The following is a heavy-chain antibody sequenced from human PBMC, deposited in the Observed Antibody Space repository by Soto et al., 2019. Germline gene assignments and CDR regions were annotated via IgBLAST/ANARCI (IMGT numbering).Heavy chain of an antibody. CDR1: GGSFSGYY. V-gene: IGHV4-34*01. D-gene: IGHD3-10*01. J-gene: IGHJ5*02. Sequence: QVQLQQWGAGLLKPSETLSLTCAVYGGSFSGYYWSWIRQPPGKGLEWIGEINHSGSTNYNPSLKSRVTISVDTSKNQFSLQLSSVTAADTAVYYCARGRITMVRGVGGSENANWFDPWGQGTLVTVSS. CDR3: ARGRITMVRGVGGSENANWFDP. CDR2: INHSGST.